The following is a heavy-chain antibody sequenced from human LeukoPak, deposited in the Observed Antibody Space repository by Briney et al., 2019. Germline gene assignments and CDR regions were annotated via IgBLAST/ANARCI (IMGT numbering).Heavy chain of an antibody. Sequence: GGSLRLSSAPPGVTFDDYAMHSARQAPGEGLEWGSGFIWSSGRIGYADSVKGRCTIYRDNAKNSLYLQMNSLRPEDTALYYCVKEKAGSPFFDYWGQGTLVTVSS. V-gene: IGHV3-9*01. CDR3: VKEKAGSPFFDY. D-gene: IGHD6-13*01. J-gene: IGHJ4*02. CDR1: GVTFDDYA. CDR2: FIWSSGRI.